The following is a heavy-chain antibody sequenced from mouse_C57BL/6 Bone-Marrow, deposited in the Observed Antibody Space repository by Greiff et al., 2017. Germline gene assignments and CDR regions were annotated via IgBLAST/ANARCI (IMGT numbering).Heavy chain of an antibody. J-gene: IGHJ2*01. CDR2: IYPGDGDT. Sequence: QVHVKQSGPELVKPGASVKISCKASGYAFSSSWMNWVKQRPGKGLEWIGRIYPGDGDTNYNGKFKGKATLTADKSSSTAYMQLSSLTSEDSAVYFCARSRGLRRYYFDYWGQGTTLTVSS. D-gene: IGHD2-2*01. V-gene: IGHV1-82*01. CDR1: GYAFSSSW. CDR3: ARSRGLRRYYFDY.